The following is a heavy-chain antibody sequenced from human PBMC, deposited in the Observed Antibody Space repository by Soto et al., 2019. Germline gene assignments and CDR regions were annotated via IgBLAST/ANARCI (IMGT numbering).Heavy chain of an antibody. J-gene: IGHJ4*02. V-gene: IGHV3-23*01. CDR3: AFNRGLGSYYFDY. D-gene: IGHD3-10*01. CDR1: GFTFSSYA. Sequence: EVQLLESGGGLVQPGGSLRLSCAASGFTFSSYAMWWVRQAPGKGLECVSAISGGGETTYYADSVKGRLPISRDNSKNTLSQQMNSPRAEDTALYYCAFNRGLGSYYFDYWGQGTLVTVS. CDR2: ISGGGETT.